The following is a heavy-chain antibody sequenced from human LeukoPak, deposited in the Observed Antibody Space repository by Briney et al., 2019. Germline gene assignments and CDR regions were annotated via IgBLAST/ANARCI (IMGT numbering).Heavy chain of an antibody. J-gene: IGHJ4*02. CDR2: INPNSGGT. D-gene: IGHD3-22*01. CDR3: ATLYYDSSGYYSLFDY. Sequence: GASVKVSCKASGYTFTGYYMHWVRQAPGQGLEWMGWINPNSGGTNYAQKFQGRVTMTRDTSISTAYMELSRLRSDDTAVYYCATLYYDSSGYYSLFDYWGQGTLVTVSS. V-gene: IGHV1-2*02. CDR1: GYTFTGYY.